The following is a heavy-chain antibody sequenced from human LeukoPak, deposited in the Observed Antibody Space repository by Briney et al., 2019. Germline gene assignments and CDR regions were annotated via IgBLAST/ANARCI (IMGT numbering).Heavy chain of an antibody. CDR1: GFTFSSYA. CDR3: ARMGLMVYAGHYYYYMDV. Sequence: PGGSLRLSCAASGFTFSSYAMHWVRQAPGKGLEWVAVISYDGSNKYYADSVKGRFTISRDNSKNTLYLQMNSLRAEDTAVYYCARMGLMVYAGHYYYYMDVWGKGTTVTVSS. V-gene: IGHV3-30-3*01. J-gene: IGHJ6*03. D-gene: IGHD2-8*01. CDR2: ISYDGSNK.